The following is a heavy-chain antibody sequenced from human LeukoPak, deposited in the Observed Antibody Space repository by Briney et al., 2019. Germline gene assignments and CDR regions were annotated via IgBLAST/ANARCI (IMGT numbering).Heavy chain of an antibody. CDR3: AKGLKTGVGPYMGYHYYMDV. J-gene: IGHJ6*03. CDR1: GFTFSNYA. Sequence: GGSLRLSCAASGFTFSNYAMSWVRQAPGKGLKWVATVNDNGAATYYADSVKGRFTISRDNSYNTVSLQMNGLRDEDTGVYYCAKGLKTGVGPYMGYHYYMDVWGKGATVTVSS. CDR2: VNDNGAAT. D-gene: IGHD3-16*01. V-gene: IGHV3-23*01.